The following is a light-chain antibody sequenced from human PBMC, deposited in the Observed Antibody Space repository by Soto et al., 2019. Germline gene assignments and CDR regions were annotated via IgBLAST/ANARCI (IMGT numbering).Light chain of an antibody. CDR3: QQANSFPLT. CDR1: QGITSY. Sequence: IQLTQSPSSLSASVGDRVTITCRASQGITSYLAWYQQRPGKAPGLLIYSASTLQSGVPSRFSGSGSGTDFTLTISSLQPEDFATYYCQQANSFPLTFGGGTKVDIK. J-gene: IGKJ4*01. V-gene: IGKV1-9*01. CDR2: SAS.